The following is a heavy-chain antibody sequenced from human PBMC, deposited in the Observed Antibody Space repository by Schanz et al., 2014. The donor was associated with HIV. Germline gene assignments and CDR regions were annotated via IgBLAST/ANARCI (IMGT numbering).Heavy chain of an antibody. CDR1: GSSVTYFY. Sequence: QVQLQQWGAGLLKPSETLSLTCAVYGSSVTYFYWTWIRQSPGKGLEWIAEVNHSGDTNYNPSLKSRVTISVDTSKNQFSLKLASVTAADTAVYYCARRRSEIVPAAIVLHYYYGFDVWGQGTTVTVS. V-gene: IGHV4-34*02. CDR3: ARRRSEIVPAAIVLHYYYGFDV. J-gene: IGHJ6*02. D-gene: IGHD2-2*02. CDR2: VNHSGDT.